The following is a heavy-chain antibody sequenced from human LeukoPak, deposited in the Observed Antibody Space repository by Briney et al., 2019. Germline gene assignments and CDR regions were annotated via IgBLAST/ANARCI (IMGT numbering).Heavy chain of an antibody. J-gene: IGHJ4*02. CDR2: ITDSGGRT. CDR3: AKVLSGSQDY. V-gene: IGHV3-23*01. CDR1: GFIFSNYA. Sequence: GGSLRLSCAASGFIFSNYAMSWVRQAPGKGLEWVSTITDSGGRTYNADSVKGRFTISRDNSQNTVYLQMNSLRAEDTAVYYCAKVLSGSQDYWGQGTLVTVFS. D-gene: IGHD1-26*01.